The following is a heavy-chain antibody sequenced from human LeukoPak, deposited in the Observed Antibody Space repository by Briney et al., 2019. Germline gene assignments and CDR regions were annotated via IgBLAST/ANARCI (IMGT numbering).Heavy chain of an antibody. D-gene: IGHD3-10*01. CDR2: IYSSGST. CDR3: ARDFSSGSYYGYFDY. Sequence: SSETLSLTCTVSGVSISGFYWAWIRQPAGKGLEWIGHIYSSGSTNYTPSLKSRVTMSVDTSRHQLSLKLSSVTAADTAVYYCARDFSSGSYYGYFDYWGQGTLVTVSS. J-gene: IGHJ4*02. V-gene: IGHV4-4*07. CDR1: GVSISGFY.